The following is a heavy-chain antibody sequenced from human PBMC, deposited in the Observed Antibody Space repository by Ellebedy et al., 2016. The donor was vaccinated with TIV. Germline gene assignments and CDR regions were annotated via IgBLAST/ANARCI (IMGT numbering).Heavy chain of an antibody. V-gene: IGHV3-21*01. CDR3: ARSGELDS. Sequence: GESLKISCAASGFIISGDWMSWVRQAPGKGLEWVSSISSTGYYIYYADSLKGRFTISRDDARNSVFLQLNSLRAEDTAVYYCARSGELDSWGQGTLVTVSS. D-gene: IGHD1-26*01. J-gene: IGHJ4*02. CDR2: ISSTGYYI. CDR1: GFIISGDW.